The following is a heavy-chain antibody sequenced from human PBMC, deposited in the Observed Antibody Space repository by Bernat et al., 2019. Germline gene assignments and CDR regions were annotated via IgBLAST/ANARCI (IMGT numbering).Heavy chain of an antibody. V-gene: IGHV3-74*01. CDR3: TKGGLRTLDF. CDR1: GFSFSNYW. Sequence: EVQLVESGGGLVQPGGSLRLSCAASGFSFSNYWMHWVRQAPGKGLAWVSHINSDGSSTRYGDSVKGRFTISSDNAKNTLYLQMNSLRAEDTAVYYCTKGGLRTLDFWGQGTLVTVSS. D-gene: IGHD5-12*01. J-gene: IGHJ4*02. CDR2: INSDGSST.